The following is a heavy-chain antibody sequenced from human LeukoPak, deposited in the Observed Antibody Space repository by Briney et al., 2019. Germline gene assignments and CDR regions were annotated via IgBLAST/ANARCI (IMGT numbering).Heavy chain of an antibody. D-gene: IGHD3-3*01. J-gene: IGHJ5*02. CDR1: GGSISSGDYY. CDR2: IYYSGST. Sequence: KASETLSLTCTVSGGSISSGDYYWSWIRQPPGKGLEWIGYIYYSGSTYYNPSLKSRVTISVDTSKNQFSLKLSSVTAADTAVYYCARVHYDFWSGYRGGGWFDPWGQGTLVTVSS. V-gene: IGHV4-30-4*08. CDR3: ARVHYDFWSGYRGGGWFDP.